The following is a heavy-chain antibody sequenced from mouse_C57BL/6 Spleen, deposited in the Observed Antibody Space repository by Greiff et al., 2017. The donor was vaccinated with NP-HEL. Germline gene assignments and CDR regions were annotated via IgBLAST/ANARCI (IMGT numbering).Heavy chain of an antibody. CDR1: GFSLTSYG. CDR2: IWSGGST. D-gene: IGHD1-1*01. V-gene: IGHV2-2*01. J-gene: IGHJ2*01. Sequence: VQLVESGPGLVQPSQSLSITCTVSGFSLTSYGVHWVRQSPGKGLEWLGVIWSGGSTDYNAAFISRLSIRQDNSKSQVFFKMNSLQADDTAIYYCARNNYGSSYDFDYWGQGTTLTVSS. CDR3: ARNNYGSSYDFDY.